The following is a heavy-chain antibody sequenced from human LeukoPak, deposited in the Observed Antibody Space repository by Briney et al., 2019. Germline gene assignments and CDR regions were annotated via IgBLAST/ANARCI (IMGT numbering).Heavy chain of an antibody. CDR2: IKRDGSEE. D-gene: IGHD6-19*01. Sequence: GGSLRLSCAASAFSFSDYWMTWVRQAPRKGLHWVAHIKRDGSEEYYVDSVKGRFTISRDNAKTSLYLQMNSLRAEDTAVYYCARGNRGWEFDYGGQGTLVSVSS. J-gene: IGHJ4*02. CDR3: ARGNRGWEFDY. CDR1: AFSFSDYW. V-gene: IGHV3-7*05.